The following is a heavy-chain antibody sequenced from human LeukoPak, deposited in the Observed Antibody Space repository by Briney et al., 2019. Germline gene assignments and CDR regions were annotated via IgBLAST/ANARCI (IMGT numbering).Heavy chain of an antibody. V-gene: IGHV4-59*01. J-gene: IGHJ3*02. CDR2: IYYSGST. D-gene: IGHD2-15*01. CDR3: ARFNCSGGSCHTTQQGAFDI. CDR1: GGSISSYY. Sequence: PSETLSLTCTVSGGSISSYYWSWIRQPPGKGLEWIGYIYYSGSTNYNPSLKSRVTISVDTSKNQFSLKLSSVTAADTAVYYCARFNCSGGSCHTTQQGAFDIWGQGTMVTVSS.